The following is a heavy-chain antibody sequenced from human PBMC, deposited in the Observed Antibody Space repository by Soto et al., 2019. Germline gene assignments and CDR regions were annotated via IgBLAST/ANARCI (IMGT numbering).Heavy chain of an antibody. J-gene: IGHJ2*01. CDR1: GGSFSDYY. CDR2: INHRGNT. V-gene: IGHV4-34*01. CDR3: ARGLNFDL. Sequence: QVQLQQWGAGLLKPSETLSLTCAVYGGSFSDYYWSWIRQPPGKGLEWIGEINHRGNTNYNPSLRXXVXXSVDTSKNQFSLKLNSVTAADTAVYYCARGLNFDLWGRGSLVTVSS.